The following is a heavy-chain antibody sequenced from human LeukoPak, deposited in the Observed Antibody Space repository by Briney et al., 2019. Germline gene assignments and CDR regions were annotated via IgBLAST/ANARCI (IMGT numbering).Heavy chain of an antibody. CDR3: ATSQWLSLLYY. CDR2: INHSGST. Sequence: SETLSLTCAVYGGSFSGYYWSWIRQPPGKGLEWIGEINHSGSTNYNPSLKSRVTISVDTSKNQFSLKLSSVTAADTAVYYCATSQWLSLLYYWGQGTLVTVSS. J-gene: IGHJ4*02. D-gene: IGHD5-24*01. CDR1: GGSFSGYY. V-gene: IGHV4-34*01.